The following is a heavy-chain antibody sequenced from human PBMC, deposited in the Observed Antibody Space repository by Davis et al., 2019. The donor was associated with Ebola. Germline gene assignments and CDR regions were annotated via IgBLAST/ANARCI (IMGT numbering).Heavy chain of an antibody. D-gene: IGHD3-16*01. J-gene: IGHJ4*02. CDR3: ARDPGGMSVARFDY. CDR1: GYTFTSYG. CDR2: ISAYNGNT. V-gene: IGHV1-18*01. Sequence: ASVKVSCKASGYTFTSYGISWVRQAPGQGLEWMGWISAYNGNTNYAQKLQGRVTMTTDTSTSIAYMELRSLRSDDTAVYYCARDPGGMSVARFDYWGQGTLVTVSS.